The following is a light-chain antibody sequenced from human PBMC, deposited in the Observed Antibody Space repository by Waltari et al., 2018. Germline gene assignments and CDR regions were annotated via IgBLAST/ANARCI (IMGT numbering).Light chain of an antibody. CDR2: DVG. CDR3: CSFTSRSTWV. CDR1: SSDVGGSNY. V-gene: IGLV2-14*03. J-gene: IGLJ3*02. Sequence: QSALTQPASVSGSPGQSITISCTGTSSDVGGSNYVSGYQQHPVKVPTLLIFDVGDRPSVVYHRFSGAESGNTASLTISGLQAEDESHYYCCSFTSRSTWVFGGGTKLTVL.